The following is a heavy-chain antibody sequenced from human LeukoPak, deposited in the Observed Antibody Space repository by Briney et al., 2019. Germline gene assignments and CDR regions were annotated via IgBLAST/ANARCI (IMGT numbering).Heavy chain of an antibody. CDR3: ARGEFGYLDWLLSNYYGMDV. CDR2: IIPIFGTA. J-gene: IGHJ6*04. Sequence: SVKVSCKASGGTFSSYAISWVRQAPGQGLEWMGGIIPIFGTANYAQKFQGRVTITADKSTSTAYMELSSLRSEDTAVYYCARGEFGYLDWLLSNYYGMDVWGKGTTVTVSS. CDR1: GGTFSSYA. D-gene: IGHD3-9*01. V-gene: IGHV1-69*06.